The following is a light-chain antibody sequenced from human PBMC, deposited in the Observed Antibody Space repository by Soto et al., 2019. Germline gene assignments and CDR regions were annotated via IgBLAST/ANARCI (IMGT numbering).Light chain of an antibody. J-gene: IGLJ3*02. V-gene: IGLV7-46*01. CDR2: DTS. Sequence: QAVVTQEPSLTVSPGGTVTLTCGSSTGAVTSGHYPYWFQQKPGQAPRTLIYDTSNKHSWTPARFSGSLLGGKAALTLSGAQPEDEAEYYFLLSYSGARREFGGGTKLTVL. CDR1: TGAVTSGHY. CDR3: LLSYSGARRE.